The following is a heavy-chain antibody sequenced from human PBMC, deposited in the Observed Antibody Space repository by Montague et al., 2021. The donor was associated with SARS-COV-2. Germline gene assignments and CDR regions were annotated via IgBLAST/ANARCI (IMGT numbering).Heavy chain of an antibody. J-gene: IGHJ6*02. D-gene: IGHD6-13*01. V-gene: IGHV4-39*01. Sequence: SETLSLTCTVYGCSISSWIFSRGCSCQPTGKGPASLGSLDNSWCPYSIPSPGNRVAISEDTRKNQFPLKLSSVTAADTAVFYCARHGYTKVWSGMDVWGQGTTVCVSS. CDR3: ARHGYTKVWSGMDV. CDR1: GCSISSWIFS. CDR2: LDNSWCP.